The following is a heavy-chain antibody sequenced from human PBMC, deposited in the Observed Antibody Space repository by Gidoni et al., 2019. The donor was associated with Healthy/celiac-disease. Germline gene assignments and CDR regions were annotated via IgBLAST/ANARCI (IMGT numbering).Heavy chain of an antibody. CDR1: GGSISSGGYY. CDR2: LYYSGST. J-gene: IGHJ5*02. V-gene: IGHV4-31*03. Sequence: QVQLQESGPGLVKPSQTLSLTCTVSGGSISSGGYYWTWIRQHPGKGLEWIGYLYYSGSTYYNPSLKSRVTISVDTSKNQFSLKLSSVTAADTAVYYCARDDADCSGGSCYFGWFDPWGQGTLVTVSS. CDR3: ARDDADCSGGSCYFGWFDP. D-gene: IGHD2-15*01.